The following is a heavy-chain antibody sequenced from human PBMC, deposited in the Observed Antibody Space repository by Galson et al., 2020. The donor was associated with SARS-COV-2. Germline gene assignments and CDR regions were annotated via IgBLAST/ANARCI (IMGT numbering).Heavy chain of an antibody. CDR3: ARGLKLAPLTFDI. CDR2: MYSGGST. Sequence: GESLKISCAASGFTVTSDYMHWVRQAPGKGLEWVSVMYSGGSTWYADSVEGRFTVSRDTSKNTVYLQMNSLRAEDTAFYFCARGLKLAPLTFDIWGQGTIVTVSS. CDR1: GFTVTSDY. V-gene: IGHV3-53*01. D-gene: IGHD1-1*01. J-gene: IGHJ3*02.